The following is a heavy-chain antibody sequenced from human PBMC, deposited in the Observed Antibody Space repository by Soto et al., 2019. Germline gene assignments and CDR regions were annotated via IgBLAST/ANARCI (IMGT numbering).Heavy chain of an antibody. CDR1: GFTFSSYG. CDR3: AEGEYCSGGSCYFDAFDI. V-gene: IGHV3-30*18. D-gene: IGHD2-15*01. CDR2: ISYDGSNK. J-gene: IGHJ3*02. Sequence: GGSLRLSCAASGFTFSSYGMHWVRQAPGKGLEWVAVISYDGSNKYYADSVKGRFTISRDNSKNTLYLQMNSLRAEDTAVYYCAEGEYCSGGSCYFDAFDIWGQGTMVTVSS.